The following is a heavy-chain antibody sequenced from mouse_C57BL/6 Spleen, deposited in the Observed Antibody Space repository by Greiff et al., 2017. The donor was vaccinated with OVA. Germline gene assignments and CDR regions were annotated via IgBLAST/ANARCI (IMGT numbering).Heavy chain of an antibody. CDR3: ARGGYYYGSSLDY. Sequence: EVQLMESGPGLVKPSQSLSLTCSVPGYSITSGYYWNWIRQFPGNKLEWMGYISYDGSNNYNPSLKNRISITRDTSKNQFFLKLNSVTTEDTATYYCARGGYYYGSSLDYWGQGTTLTVSS. D-gene: IGHD1-1*01. CDR1: GYSITSGYY. CDR2: ISYDGSN. V-gene: IGHV3-6*01. J-gene: IGHJ2*01.